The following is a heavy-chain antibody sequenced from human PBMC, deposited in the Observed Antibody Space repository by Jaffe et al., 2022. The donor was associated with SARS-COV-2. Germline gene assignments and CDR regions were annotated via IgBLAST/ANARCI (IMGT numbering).Heavy chain of an antibody. V-gene: IGHV3-13*01. J-gene: IGHJ6*03. D-gene: IGHD1-26*01. CDR2: IGTAGDT. CDR3: ARNGGSYGVGYYYYYMDV. CDR1: GFTFSSYD. Sequence: EVQLVESGGGLVQPGGSLRLSCAASGFTFSSYDMHWVRQATGKGLEWVSAIGTAGDTYYPGSVKGRFTISRENAKNSLYLQMNSLRAGDTAVYYCARNGGSYGVGYYYYYMDVWGKGTTVTVSS.